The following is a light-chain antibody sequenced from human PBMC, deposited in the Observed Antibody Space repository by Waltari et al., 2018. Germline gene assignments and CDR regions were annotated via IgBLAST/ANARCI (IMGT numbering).Light chain of an antibody. V-gene: IGLV3-25*03. CDR3: QPADSSGTYKV. Sequence: SYELTQPPSVSVSPGQTARITCSGDAGPQKYAYWYKQKPGQAPVLVIYKDTERPSVIPERFSGSSSGTTVTLTISGVQAEDEADYYCQPADSSGTYKVFGGGTNLTVL. CDR2: KDT. CDR1: AGPQKY. J-gene: IGLJ3*02.